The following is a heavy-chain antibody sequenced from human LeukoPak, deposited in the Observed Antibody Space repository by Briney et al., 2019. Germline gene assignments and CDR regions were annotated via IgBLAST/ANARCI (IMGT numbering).Heavy chain of an antibody. CDR2: ISGSDGST. CDR1: GFAFSSCA. Sequence: GGSLRLSCAASGFAFSSCAMSWVRQAPGKGLEWVSVISGSDGSTYHADSVKGRFTISRDNSKNTLYLQMNSPRAEDTAVYYCARGGSSSWFFDYWGQGTLVTVSS. D-gene: IGHD6-13*01. V-gene: IGHV3-23*01. CDR3: ARGGSSSWFFDY. J-gene: IGHJ4*02.